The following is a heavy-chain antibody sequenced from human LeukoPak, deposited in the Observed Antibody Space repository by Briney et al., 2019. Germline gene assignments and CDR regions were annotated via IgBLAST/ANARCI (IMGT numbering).Heavy chain of an antibody. CDR1: GYTLTELS. J-gene: IGHJ4*02. D-gene: IGHD3-3*01. V-gene: IGHV1-24*01. CDR2: FDPEDGET. CDR3: ATGVTIFGVVIIPLVY. Sequence: ASVKVSCKVSGYTLTELSMHWVRQAPGKGLEWMGGFDPEDGETIYARKFQGRVTMTEDTSTDTAYMELSSLRSEDTAVYYCATGVTIFGVVIIPLVYWGQGTLVTVSS.